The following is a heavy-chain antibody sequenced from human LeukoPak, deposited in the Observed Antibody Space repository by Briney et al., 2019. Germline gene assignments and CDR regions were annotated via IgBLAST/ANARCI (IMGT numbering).Heavy chain of an antibody. CDR2: VNPNSGGS. Sequence: ASVKVSCKASGYTFRDYYIHWVRQAHGQGLEWIGWVNPNSGGSNSAQNFQGRVTMTRDTSISTVYMGLSRLTSDDTAVYYRARALPITLVRGIIGYWGQGTLVTLSS. J-gene: IGHJ4*02. CDR3: ARALPITLVRGIIGY. V-gene: IGHV1-2*02. D-gene: IGHD3-10*01. CDR1: GYTFRDYY.